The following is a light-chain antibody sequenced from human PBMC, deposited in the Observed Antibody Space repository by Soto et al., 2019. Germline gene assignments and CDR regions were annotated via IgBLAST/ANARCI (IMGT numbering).Light chain of an antibody. V-gene: IGKV4-1*01. CDR3: HQYHNPPYT. Sequence: DIVMTQSPDSLAVSLGERATINCKSSQNVLYTSNNKNQLAWYQQKPGQPPKLLIYWASTRESGVPDRFSGSGYGTTCTLAISSLQAEDVAVYYCHQYHNPPYTFCHGTKLEIK. J-gene: IGKJ2*01. CDR2: WAS. CDR1: QNVLYTSNNKNQ.